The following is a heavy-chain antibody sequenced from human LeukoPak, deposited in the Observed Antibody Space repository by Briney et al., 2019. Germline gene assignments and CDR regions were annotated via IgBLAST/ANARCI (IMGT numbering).Heavy chain of an antibody. CDR1: GGSISSGSYY. Sequence: SETLSLTCTVSGGSISSGSYYWSWIRQPPGKGLEWIGYIYYSGSTNYNPSLKSRVTISVDTSKNQFSLKLSSVTAADTAVYYCARHAESAGYHMAPYWYFDLWGRGTLVTVSS. CDR2: IYYSGST. D-gene: IGHD3-9*01. V-gene: IGHV4-61*01. J-gene: IGHJ2*01. CDR3: ARHAESAGYHMAPYWYFDL.